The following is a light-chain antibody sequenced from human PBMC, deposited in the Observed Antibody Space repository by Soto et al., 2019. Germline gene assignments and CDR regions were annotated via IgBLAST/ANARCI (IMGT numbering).Light chain of an antibody. J-gene: IGKJ1*01. CDR3: QHYNSYSEA. Sequence: IQMTQSPSTLSGSVGDRVTITFRASQPISGWLAWYQQKPGKAPKLLIYKASTLKSGVPSRFSGSGSGTEFTLTISSLQPDDFATYYCQHYNSYSEAFGQGTKVDIK. CDR2: KAS. V-gene: IGKV1-5*03. CDR1: QPISGW.